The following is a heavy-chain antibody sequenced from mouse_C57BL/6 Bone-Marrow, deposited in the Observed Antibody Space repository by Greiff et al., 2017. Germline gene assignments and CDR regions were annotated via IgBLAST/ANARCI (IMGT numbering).Heavy chain of an antibody. CDR3: AREGYSNCPAWFAY. CDR1: GYTFTSYG. V-gene: IGHV1-81*01. CDR2: IYPRSGNT. J-gene: IGHJ3*01. Sequence: VQLQESGAELARPGASVKLSCKASGYTFTSYGISWVKQRTGQGLEWIGEIYPRSGNTYYNEKLKGKATLTADKYSSTAYMELRSLTSEDSAVYFCAREGYSNCPAWFAYWGRGTLVTVSA. D-gene: IGHD2-5*01.